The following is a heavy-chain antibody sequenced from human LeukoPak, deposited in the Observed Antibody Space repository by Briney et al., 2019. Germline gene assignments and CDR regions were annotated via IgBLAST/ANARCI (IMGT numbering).Heavy chain of an antibody. V-gene: IGHV4-59*01. CDR3: ARVGRQWLVRGVYNWFDP. D-gene: IGHD6-19*01. CDR1: GGSISSYY. J-gene: IGHJ5*02. CDR2: IYYSGST. Sequence: SETLSLTCTVSGGSISSYYWSWIRQPPGKGLEWIGYIYYSGSTNYNPSLKSRVTISVDTSKNQFSLKLSSVTAADTAVYYCARVGRQWLVRGVYNWFDPWGQGTLVTVSS.